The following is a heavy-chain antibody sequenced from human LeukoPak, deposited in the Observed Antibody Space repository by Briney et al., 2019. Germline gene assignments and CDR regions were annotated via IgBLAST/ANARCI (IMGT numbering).Heavy chain of an antibody. V-gene: IGHV1-3*01. CDR1: GYTFTSYA. CDR2: INAGNGNT. J-gene: IGHJ4*02. Sequence: ASVKVSCKASGYTFTSYAMHWVRQAPGQRLEWMGWINAGNGNTKYSQKFQGRVTITRDTSASTAYMELSSLRSEDTAVYHCARGSGYSSGWYNDYWGQGTLVTVSS. CDR3: ARGSGYSSGWYNDY. D-gene: IGHD6-19*01.